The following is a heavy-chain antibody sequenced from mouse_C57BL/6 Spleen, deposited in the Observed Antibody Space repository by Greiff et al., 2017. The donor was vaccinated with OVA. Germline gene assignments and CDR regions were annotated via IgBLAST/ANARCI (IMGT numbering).Heavy chain of an antibody. CDR3: TVYPPYFDY. J-gene: IGHJ2*01. Sequence: EVQLQQSGGGLVQPGGSMKLSCVASGFTFSNYWMNWVRQSPEKGLEWVAQIRLKSDNYATHYAESVKGRFTISRDDSKSSVYLQMNNLRAEDTGIYYCTVYPPYFDYWGQGTTLTVSS. CDR2: IRLKSDNYAT. V-gene: IGHV6-3*01. CDR1: GFTFSNYW.